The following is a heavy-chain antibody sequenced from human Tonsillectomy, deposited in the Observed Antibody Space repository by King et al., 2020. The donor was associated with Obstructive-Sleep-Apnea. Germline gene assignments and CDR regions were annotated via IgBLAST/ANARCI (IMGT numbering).Heavy chain of an antibody. CDR2: ILYDGSDT. Sequence: VQLVESGGGVVQPGRSLRLSCAASGFTFSSYGMHWVRQAPGKGLEGVAGILYDGSDTNNADSVKGRLTISRDNSKNTLYLQMNSLRADDTAVYYCARESTELGWFDPWGQGTLVTVSS. CDR3: ARESTELGWFDP. D-gene: IGHD1-7*01. J-gene: IGHJ5*02. CDR1: GFTFSSYG. V-gene: IGHV3-30*04.